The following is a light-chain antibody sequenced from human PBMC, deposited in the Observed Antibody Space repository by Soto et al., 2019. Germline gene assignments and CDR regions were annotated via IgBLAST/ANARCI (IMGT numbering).Light chain of an antibody. J-gene: IGLJ3*02. CDR3: CSSVGSPNWV. CDR1: SSDVGSCNC. V-gene: IGLV2-23*02. Sequence: QSALTQPASVSGSPGQSITISCTVTSSDVGSCNCVSWYQQHPGKAPTLIIYEVNKRPSGVSNRFSGSKSGNTASLTISGLQAEDEADYYCCSSVGSPNWVFGGGTKLTVL. CDR2: EVN.